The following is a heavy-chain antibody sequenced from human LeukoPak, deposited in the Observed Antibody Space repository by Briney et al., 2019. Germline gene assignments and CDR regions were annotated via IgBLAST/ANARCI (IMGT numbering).Heavy chain of an antibody. CDR2: ISGSGGST. J-gene: IGHJ4*02. CDR3: AKEPYSSSWHGSFFGY. CDR1: GFTFSSYG. V-gene: IGHV3-23*01. Sequence: GGTLRLSCAASGFTFSSYGMSWVRQAPGKGLEWVSAISGSGGSTYYADSVKGRFTISRDNSKNTLYLQMNSLRAEDTAVYYCAKEPYSSSWHGSFFGYWGQGTLVTVSS. D-gene: IGHD6-13*01.